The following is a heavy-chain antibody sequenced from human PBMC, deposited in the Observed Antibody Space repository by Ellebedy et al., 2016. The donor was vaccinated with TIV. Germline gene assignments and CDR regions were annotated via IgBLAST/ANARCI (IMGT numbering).Heavy chain of an antibody. CDR1: GYTLTDLS. Sequence: AASVKVSCKVFGYTLTDLSMHWVRQAPGKGLEWMGGFDPEDGETIYAQKFQGRVTMTEDTSTDTAYMELSSLRSEDTALYYCARLSRVYDSSGYNWFDPWGQGTLVTVSS. CDR3: ARLSRVYDSSGYNWFDP. D-gene: IGHD3-22*01. J-gene: IGHJ5*02. V-gene: IGHV1-24*01. CDR2: FDPEDGET.